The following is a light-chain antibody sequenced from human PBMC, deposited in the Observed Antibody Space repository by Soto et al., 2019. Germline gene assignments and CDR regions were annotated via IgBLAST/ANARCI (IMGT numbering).Light chain of an antibody. J-gene: IGLJ1*01. Sequence: SYALTQPPSVSGAPGQTARITCAGTNIGSESVHWYQQKPGQAPVLVVYDDSDRPSGIPERFSGSSSGNTATLTITRVEAGDEADFYCQVWDSSTDQPVFGTGTKLTVL. CDR3: QVWDSSTDQPV. V-gene: IGLV3-21*02. CDR1: NIGSES. CDR2: DDS.